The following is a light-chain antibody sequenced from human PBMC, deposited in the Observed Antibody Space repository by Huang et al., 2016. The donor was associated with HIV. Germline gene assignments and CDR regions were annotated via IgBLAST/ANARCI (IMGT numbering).Light chain of an antibody. CDR2: DTS. V-gene: IGKV3-11*01. CDR3: QQRSNWPLFT. J-gene: IGKJ3*01. CDR1: QSVSSS. Sequence: EIVLTQSPATPSLSPGERATLSCKASQSVSSSLAWYQQKPGQAPRLLIYDTSNRATGIPARFSGSESGTDFTLTISSLEPEDFAVYYCQQRSNWPLFTFGPGTKVDIK.